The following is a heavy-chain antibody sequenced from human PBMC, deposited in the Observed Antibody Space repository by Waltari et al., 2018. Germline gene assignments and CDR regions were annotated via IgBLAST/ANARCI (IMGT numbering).Heavy chain of an antibody. V-gene: IGHV3-72*01. D-gene: IGHD3-16*01. CDR1: GFTFSDYY. Sequence: EVQLVESGGGLVQPGGSLRLSCAVSGFTFSDYYMDWVRQAPGKGLEWVARTRNKGNRYTTEYAESLKGRFIISREESKNSLFLQMNSLKTEDTAVYYCARGPSIMITFGAAAFDIWGQGTMVTVSS. J-gene: IGHJ3*02. CDR3: ARGPSIMITFGAAAFDI. CDR2: TRNKGNRYTT.